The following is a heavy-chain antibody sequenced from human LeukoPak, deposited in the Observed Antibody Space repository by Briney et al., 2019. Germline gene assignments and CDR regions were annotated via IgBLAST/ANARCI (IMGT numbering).Heavy chain of an antibody. CDR1: GFIFGHFG. V-gene: IGHV3-30*02. Sequence: PGGSLRLSCEASGFIFGHFGMHWVRQAPGKGLEWVAFIRYDGSNKYYADFVKGRFTVSRDSSKNTVYLQMDNLRAEDTAIYYCAKDAWPYSNTLNWFDSWGQGTLVTVSS. CDR2: IRYDGSNK. CDR3: AKDAWPYSNTLNWFDS. D-gene: IGHD6-13*01. J-gene: IGHJ5*01.